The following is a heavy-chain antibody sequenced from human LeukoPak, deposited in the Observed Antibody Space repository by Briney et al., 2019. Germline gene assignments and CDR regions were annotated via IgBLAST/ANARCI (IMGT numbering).Heavy chain of an antibody. CDR2: IRTDDIT. CDR3: AKASAKIGYSSSWYKFDY. V-gene: IGHV3-23*01. D-gene: IGHD6-13*01. J-gene: IGHJ4*02. CDR1: GFTFSSTA. Sequence: PGGSLRLSCAASGFTFSSTAMSWVRQTPGRGLEWVSAIRTDDITYYADSVNGRFTISRDNSKNTLYLQMNSLSVGDTAVYYCAKASAKIGYSSSWYKFDYWGQGTLVTVSS.